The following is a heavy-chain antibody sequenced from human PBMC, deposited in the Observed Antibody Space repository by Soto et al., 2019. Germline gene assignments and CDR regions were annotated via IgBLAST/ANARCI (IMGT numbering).Heavy chain of an antibody. V-gene: IGHV3-23*01. CDR1: GFTFSSYG. Sequence: GGSLRLSCAASGFTFSSYGMAWVRQVPGKGLEWVSFSSATGAGTYYADSVKGRFTISRDNSKNTLYLQMTSLRADDTAVYYCAKDRRAGGNYGFYSDFWGQGALVTV. D-gene: IGHD1-7*01. J-gene: IGHJ4*02. CDR3: AKDRRAGGNYGFYSDF. CDR2: SSATGAGT.